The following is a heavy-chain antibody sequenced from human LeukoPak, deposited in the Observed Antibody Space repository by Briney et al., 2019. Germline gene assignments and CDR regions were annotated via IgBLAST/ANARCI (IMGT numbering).Heavy chain of an antibody. CDR1: GFTFSNAW. Sequence: PGGSLRLSCAASGFTFSNAWMSWVRQAPGKGLEWVGRIKSKTDGGTTDYAAPVKGRFTISRDDSKNTLYLQMNSLKTEDTAVYYCTTDSGSSNNWFDPWGRGTLVTVSS. CDR3: TTDSGSSNNWFDP. CDR2: IKSKTDGGTT. J-gene: IGHJ5*02. V-gene: IGHV3-15*01. D-gene: IGHD1-26*01.